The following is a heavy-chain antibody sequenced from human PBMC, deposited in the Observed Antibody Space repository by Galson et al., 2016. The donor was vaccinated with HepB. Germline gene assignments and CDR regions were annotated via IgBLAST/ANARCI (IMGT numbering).Heavy chain of an antibody. CDR2: LSHSGST. V-gene: IGHV4-39*02. J-gene: IGHJ5*02. Sequence: WIRQPPGKGLEWIGSLSHSGSTYNNPSLGSRVTLSMDTSRNNFSLNLRSVTASDTAVYFCARPPGGLAGITRGWFDHWGQGTLVTVSS. D-gene: IGHD2-8*02. CDR3: ARPPGGLAGITRGWFDH.